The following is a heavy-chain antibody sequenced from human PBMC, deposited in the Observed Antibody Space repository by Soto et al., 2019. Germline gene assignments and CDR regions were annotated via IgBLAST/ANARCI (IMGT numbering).Heavy chain of an antibody. CDR3: ARESNVVVAAATLGDYGMDV. D-gene: IGHD2-15*01. CDR2: IYYSVST. Sequence: SLTCTVSGSSVSIVDYYWSWIRQPPWKGLEWIGYIYYSVSTYYNPSLKSRVTISVDTSKNQFSLKLSSVTAADTAVYYCARESNVVVAAATLGDYGMDVWGQGTTVTVSS. V-gene: IGHV4-30-4*01. CDR1: GSSVSIVDYY. J-gene: IGHJ6*02.